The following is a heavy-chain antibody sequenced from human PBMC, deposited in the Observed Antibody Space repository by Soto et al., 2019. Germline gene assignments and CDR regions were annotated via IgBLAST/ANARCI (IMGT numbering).Heavy chain of an antibody. CDR3: AKYYYDSSSSRGASDI. CDR2: ISGSGDRT. J-gene: IGHJ3*02. D-gene: IGHD3-22*01. V-gene: IGHV3-23*01. CDR1: GFTLSSYA. Sequence: GGSLRLSCAASGFTLSSYAMNWVRQAPGKGLEWVSAISGSGDRTYYADSVEGRFTVSRDNSKNTLYLLLNSLRAEDTAIYYCAKYYYDSSSSRGASDIWGQGTMVTVSS.